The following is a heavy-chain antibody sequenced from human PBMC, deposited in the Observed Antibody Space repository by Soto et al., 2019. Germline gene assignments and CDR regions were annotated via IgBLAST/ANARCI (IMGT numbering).Heavy chain of an antibody. Sequence: SETLSLTCAVYGGSFSGYYWSWIRQPPGKGLEWIGEINHSGSTNYNPSLKSRVTISVDTSKNQFSLKLSSVTAADTAVYYCGRGYSSSWYNWFDPWGQGTLVTVS. V-gene: IGHV4-34*01. D-gene: IGHD6-13*01. J-gene: IGHJ5*02. CDR2: INHSGST. CDR3: GRGYSSSWYNWFDP. CDR1: GGSFSGYY.